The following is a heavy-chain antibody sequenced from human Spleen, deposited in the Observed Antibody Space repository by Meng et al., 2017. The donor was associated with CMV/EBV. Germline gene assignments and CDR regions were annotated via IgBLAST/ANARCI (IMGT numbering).Heavy chain of an antibody. J-gene: IGHJ5*02. Sequence: SETLSLTCTVSGGSISSYYWSWIRQPPGKGLEWIGYIYYSGSTNYNPSLKSRVTISVDTSKNQFSLKLSSVTAADTAVYYCARALTVCSSTSCYTNWFDPWGQGTLVTVSS. D-gene: IGHD2-2*02. CDR3: ARALTVCSSTSCYTNWFDP. V-gene: IGHV4-59*01. CDR2: IYYSGST. CDR1: GGSISSYY.